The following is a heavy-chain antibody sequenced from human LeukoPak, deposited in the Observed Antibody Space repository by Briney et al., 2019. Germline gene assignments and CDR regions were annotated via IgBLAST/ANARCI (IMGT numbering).Heavy chain of an antibody. CDR1: GFTFSGSD. D-gene: IGHD3-22*01. Sequence: PGGSLRLSCAASGFTFSGSDIHWVRQASGKGLEWVGHIRSKTNNYATADAASVKGRFTFSRDDSKNTAYIQMNSLKTEDTAVYYCTRHNYDRSGYGAFDIRGQGTMVTVSS. V-gene: IGHV3-73*01. CDR2: IRSKTNNYAT. J-gene: IGHJ3*02. CDR3: TRHNYDRSGYGAFDI.